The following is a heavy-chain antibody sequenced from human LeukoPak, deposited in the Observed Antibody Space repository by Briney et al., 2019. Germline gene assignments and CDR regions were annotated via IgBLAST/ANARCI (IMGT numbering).Heavy chain of an antibody. CDR2: IYTSGST. CDR3: AREYCSGGSCYPLDY. J-gene: IGHJ4*02. CDR1: GGPISSYY. D-gene: IGHD2-15*01. Sequence: SETLSLTCTVSGGPISSYYWSWIRQPAGKGLEWIGRIYTSGSTNYNPSLKSRVTMSVDTSKNQFSLKLSSVTAADTAVYYCAREYCSGGSCYPLDYWGQGTLVTVSS. V-gene: IGHV4-4*07.